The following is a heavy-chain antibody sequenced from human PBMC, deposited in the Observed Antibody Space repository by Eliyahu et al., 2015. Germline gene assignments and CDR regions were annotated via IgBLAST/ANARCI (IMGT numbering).Heavy chain of an antibody. D-gene: IGHD2-2*01. CDR1: GLIFSTXT. Sequence: EVQLVESGGGLVKPGGSLRLSCAASGLIFSTXTIXWVRQAPGEGLGWASSISSSSSYMSXADSVKGRFTISRDNAKNSLYLQMNSLRAEDTAVYYCARAYCSGTKCSSGYYFHYMDVWGKGTTVTVSS. CDR2: ISSSSSYM. J-gene: IGHJ6*03. V-gene: IGHV3-21*01. CDR3: ARAYCSGTKCSSGYYFHYMDV.